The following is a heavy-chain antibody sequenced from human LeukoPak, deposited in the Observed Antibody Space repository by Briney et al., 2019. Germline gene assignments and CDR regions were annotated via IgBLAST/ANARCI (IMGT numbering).Heavy chain of an antibody. D-gene: IGHD3-22*01. CDR1: GYTFTDYY. V-gene: IGHV1-69-2*01. CDR3: ATSSQKDYYDSSGYSSYYMDV. CDR2: VDPEDGET. J-gene: IGHJ6*03. Sequence: ASVKISCKVSGYTFTDYYMHWVQQAPGKGLEWMGLVDPEDGETIYAEKFQGRVTITADTSTDTAYMELSSLGSEDTAVYYCATSSQKDYYDSSGYSSYYMDVWGKGTTVTVSS.